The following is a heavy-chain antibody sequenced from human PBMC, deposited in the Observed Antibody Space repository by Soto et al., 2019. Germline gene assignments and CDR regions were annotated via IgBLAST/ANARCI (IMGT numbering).Heavy chain of an antibody. V-gene: IGHV4-4*07. CDR3: ARDGMTTGDT. CDR2: VFSSVSA. D-gene: IGHD2-21*02. J-gene: IGHJ4*02. Sequence: QLQLQESGPGQVRPSETLSLTCIVSGVSVRSYTWSWVRHPANKGLEWIGRVFSSVSATYNPSLKRRVTITMDTPENRISLKLDSVTAVDAGVYYCARDGMTTGDTWGPGTAVTVSS. CDR1: GVSVRSYT.